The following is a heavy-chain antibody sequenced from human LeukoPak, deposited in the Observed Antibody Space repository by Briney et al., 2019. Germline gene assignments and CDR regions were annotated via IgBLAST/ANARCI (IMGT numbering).Heavy chain of an antibody. D-gene: IGHD3-3*01. J-gene: IGHJ4*02. CDR3: ARAITSGYYNLYFDS. Sequence: PGGSLRLSCAASGFTFNSYAMSWVRQAPGKGLEWVANIKQDGSEKFYVDSVKGRFTISRDNAKNSLYLQMNSLRAGDTAVYYCARAITSGYYNLYFDSWGQGALVTVSS. V-gene: IGHV3-7*04. CDR2: IKQDGSEK. CDR1: GFTFNSYA.